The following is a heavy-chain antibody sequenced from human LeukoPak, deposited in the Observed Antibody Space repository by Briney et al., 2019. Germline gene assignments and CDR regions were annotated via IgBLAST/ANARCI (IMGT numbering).Heavy chain of an antibody. CDR1: RYTVTDDF. V-gene: IGHV1-2*02. J-gene: IGHJ4*02. Sequence: ASVKVSCKASRYTVTDDFVHWVRQAAGQEVEGMGWINPNSGVTNYAQKFQGRVTMTRDMSNSTAYMELSRLRSDDTTVYYCARSPDILTGENFDYWGQGTLLTVSS. CDR3: ARSPDILTGENFDY. CDR2: INPNSGVT. D-gene: IGHD3-9*01.